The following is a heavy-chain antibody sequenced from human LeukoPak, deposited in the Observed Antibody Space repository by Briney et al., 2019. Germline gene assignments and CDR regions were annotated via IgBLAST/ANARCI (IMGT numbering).Heavy chain of an antibody. J-gene: IGHJ4*02. CDR2: ISNSDSTT. D-gene: IGHD1-26*01. V-gene: IGHV3-11*01. CDR3: ARVRGSYASDS. Sequence: GGSLRLSCAASGFTFSDYYMSWIRQAPGKGLEWVSYISNSDSTTTYADSVKGRFTISRDNAKNSLFLQMNSLRAEDTAVYYCARVRGSYASDSWGQGTLVTVSS. CDR1: GFTFSDYY.